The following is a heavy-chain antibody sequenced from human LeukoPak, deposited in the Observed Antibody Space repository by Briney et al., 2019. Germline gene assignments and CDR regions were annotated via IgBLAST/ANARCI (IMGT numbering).Heavy chain of an antibody. CDR1: GGSISSYY. CDR3: AREGTAGTNLNWFDP. J-gene: IGHJ5*02. Sequence: SGTLSLTCTVSGGSISSYYWSWIRQPPGKGLEWIGYISYSGSTNFNPSLKSRVTISVDTSKNQFSLKLSSVTAADTAVYYCAREGTAGTNLNWFDPWGQGTLVTVSS. V-gene: IGHV4-59*01. CDR2: ISYSGST. D-gene: IGHD1-1*01.